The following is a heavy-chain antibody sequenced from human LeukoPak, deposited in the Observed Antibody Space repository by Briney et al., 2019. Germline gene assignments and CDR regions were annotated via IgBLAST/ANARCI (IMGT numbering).Heavy chain of an antibody. CDR2: IYTSGST. Sequence: SETLSLTCTVSGGSISSGSYYWSWIRQPAGKGLEWIGRIYTSGSTNYNPSLKSRVTISVDTSKNQFSLKLSSVTAADTAVYYCARLEDSSGYYALGAFDIWGQGTMVTVSS. D-gene: IGHD3-22*01. CDR1: GGSISSGSYY. J-gene: IGHJ3*02. V-gene: IGHV4-61*02. CDR3: ARLEDSSGYYALGAFDI.